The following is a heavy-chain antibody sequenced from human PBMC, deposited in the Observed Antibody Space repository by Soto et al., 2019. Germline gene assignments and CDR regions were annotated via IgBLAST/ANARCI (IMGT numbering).Heavy chain of an antibody. J-gene: IGHJ4*02. CDR3: ARGMVVVADTSLLFDY. V-gene: IGHV3-33*01. Sequence: GGSLRLSCAASGFTFSSYGMHWVRQAPGKGLEWVAVIWYDGSNKYYADSVKGRFTISRDNSKNTLYLQMNSLRAEDTAVYYCARGMVVVADTSLLFDYWGQGTLVTVSS. CDR2: IWYDGSNK. D-gene: IGHD2-15*01. CDR1: GFTFSSYG.